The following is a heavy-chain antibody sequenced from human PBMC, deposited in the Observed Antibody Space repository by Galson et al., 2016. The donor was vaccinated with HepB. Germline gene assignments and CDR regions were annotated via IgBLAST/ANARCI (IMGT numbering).Heavy chain of an antibody. CDR3: ARDRVSGDFWSGYYTGIGMDV. CDR2: IRSSSSTI. D-gene: IGHD3-3*01. V-gene: IGHV3-48*02. Sequence: SQRLSCAASGFTFSSYSMSWVRQAPGKGLEWVSYIRSSSSTIYYADSVKGRFTISRDNAKNSLYLQMNSLRDEDTAVYYCARDRVSGDFWSGYYTGIGMDVWGQGTTVTVSS. J-gene: IGHJ6*02. CDR1: GFTFSSYS.